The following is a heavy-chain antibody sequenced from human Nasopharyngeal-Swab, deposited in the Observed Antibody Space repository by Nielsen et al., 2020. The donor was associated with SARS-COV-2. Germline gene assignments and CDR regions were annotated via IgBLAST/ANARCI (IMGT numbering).Heavy chain of an antibody. CDR3: AREPDSSSWSTNWFDP. CDR1: GFTFSSYG. Sequence: GESLKISCAASGFTFSSYGMHWVRPAPGKGLEWVAVIRSDGSNKYYADSVKGRFTISSDNSKTTLYLQMNSLRAEDTAVYYCAREPDSSSWSTNWFDPWGQGTLVTVSS. J-gene: IGHJ5*02. V-gene: IGHV3-33*01. CDR2: IRSDGSNK. D-gene: IGHD6-13*01.